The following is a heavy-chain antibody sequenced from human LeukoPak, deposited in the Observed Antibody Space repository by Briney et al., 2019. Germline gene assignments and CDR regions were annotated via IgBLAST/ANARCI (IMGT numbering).Heavy chain of an antibody. CDR2: IKQGGSDK. CDR3: ARGVPTGVDYFDY. J-gene: IGHJ4*02. CDR1: GFNFSIHW. V-gene: IGHV3-7*01. Sequence: QPGGSLRLSCAASGFNFSIHWMTWVRQAPGRGLEWVAVIKQGGSDKYYVDSLKGRFTISRDNAKNSLYLQMNSLRAEDTAVYYCARGVPTGVDYFDYWGQGTLVTVSS. D-gene: IGHD2-8*02.